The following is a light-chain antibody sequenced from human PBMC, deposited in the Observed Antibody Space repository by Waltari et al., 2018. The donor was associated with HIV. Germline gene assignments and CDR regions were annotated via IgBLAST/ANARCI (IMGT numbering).Light chain of an antibody. CDR2: YDN. J-gene: IGLJ1*01. Sequence: QSVLTQPPSVSEAPRQRVTISCSGSNSNIGNNAVNWYQHLPGKAPKLLIYYDNRLPSGVSDRFSGSKSGTSASLDISGLQSEDEADYYCAAWDDSLNGYVFGTGTKVTVL. CDR3: AAWDDSLNGYV. V-gene: IGLV1-36*01. CDR1: NSNIGNNA.